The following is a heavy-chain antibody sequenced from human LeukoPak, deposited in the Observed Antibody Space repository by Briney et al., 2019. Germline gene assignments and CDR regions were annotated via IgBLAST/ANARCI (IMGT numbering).Heavy chain of an antibody. CDR1: GGSISSSSYY. D-gene: IGHD6-13*01. CDR3: ARDARESSRYSSSSYYFDY. CDR2: IYTSGST. Sequence: SETLSLTCTVSGGSISSSSYYWSWIRQPAGKGLEWIGRIYTSGSTNYNPSLKSRVTISVDTSKNQFSLKLSSVTAADTAVYYCARDARESSRYSSSSYYFDYWGQGTLVTVSS. V-gene: IGHV4-61*02. J-gene: IGHJ4*02.